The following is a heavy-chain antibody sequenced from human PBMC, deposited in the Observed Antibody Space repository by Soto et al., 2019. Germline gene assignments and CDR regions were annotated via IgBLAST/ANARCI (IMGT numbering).Heavy chain of an antibody. J-gene: IGHJ6*02. Sequence: PGGSLRLSCAASGFTFNNHDMHWVRQATGKGLEWVSGIGVLGDTYYPGSVNGRFTISRENAKNSLYLQINDLRAGDTAVYYCARGILGPGDYYYGMDVWGQGTTVTVSS. CDR2: IGVLGDT. D-gene: IGHD7-27*01. CDR3: ARGILGPGDYYYGMDV. V-gene: IGHV3-13*01. CDR1: GFTFNNHD.